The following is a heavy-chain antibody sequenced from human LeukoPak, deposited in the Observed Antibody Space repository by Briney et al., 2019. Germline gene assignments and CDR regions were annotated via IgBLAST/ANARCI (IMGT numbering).Heavy chain of an antibody. V-gene: IGHV3-74*01. J-gene: IGHJ4*02. CDR3: VRALLGTSDY. Sequence: ETLSLTCAVYGGSFSGYYWSWIRQPPGKGLVWVSRINPDGSTTNYADSVKGRFTISRDNANNMLYLLMNSLRVDDTAVYYCVRALLGTSDYWGQGTLVTVSS. CDR1: GGSFSGYY. D-gene: IGHD7-27*01. CDR2: INPDGSTT.